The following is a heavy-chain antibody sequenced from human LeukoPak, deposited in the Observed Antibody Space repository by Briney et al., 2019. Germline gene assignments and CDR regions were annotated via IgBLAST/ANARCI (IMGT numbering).Heavy chain of an antibody. Sequence: PGGSLRLSCAASGFTFSSYAMSWVRQAPGKGLEWVSGVIGSGDNTYYADSVKGRFTISRDNSKNTLHLQMSSLRAEDTAVYYCAKDLRDTLEGFDSWGQGTLVTVSS. CDR3: AKDLRDTLEGFDS. D-gene: IGHD5-18*01. J-gene: IGHJ4*02. CDR1: GFTFSSYA. CDR2: VIGSGDNT. V-gene: IGHV3-23*01.